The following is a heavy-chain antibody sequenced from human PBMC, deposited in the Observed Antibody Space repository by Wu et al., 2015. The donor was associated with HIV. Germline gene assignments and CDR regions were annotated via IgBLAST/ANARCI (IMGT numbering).Heavy chain of an antibody. CDR1: GGTFSSFA. CDR3: ARAFGYSSSWYETKGSTFDI. V-gene: IGHV1-69*05. Sequence: QVQLVQSGAEVKKPGSSVKVSCKASGGTFSSFAFSWVRQAPGQGLEWMGGIIPVYGATNYVQKFQGRVTITTDESTSTVYMELSSLRSEDTAVYYCARAFGYSSSWYETKGSTFDIWGQGTMVTVSS. CDR2: IIPVYGAT. D-gene: IGHD6-13*01. J-gene: IGHJ3*02.